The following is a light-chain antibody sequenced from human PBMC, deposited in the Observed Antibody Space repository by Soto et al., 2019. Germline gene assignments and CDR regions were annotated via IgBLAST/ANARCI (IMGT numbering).Light chain of an antibody. Sequence: EIVLTQSPATLSLSPGERATLSCRASQSVSSNYLAWYQQIPGQAPRLLIYGASSRATGIPERFSGSGSGTDFTLTISRLEPEDFAVYYCQQYDSSPLTFGGGTKVEIK. CDR2: GAS. CDR1: QSVSSNY. CDR3: QQYDSSPLT. J-gene: IGKJ4*01. V-gene: IGKV3-20*01.